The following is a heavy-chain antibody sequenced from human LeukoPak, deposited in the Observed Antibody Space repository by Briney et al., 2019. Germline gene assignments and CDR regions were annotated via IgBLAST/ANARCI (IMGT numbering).Heavy chain of an antibody. CDR2: ISSSSSTI. Sequence: PGGSLRVSCAASGFTFSSYSMNWVRQAPGNGLVWVSYISSSSSTIYYADSVKGRFTISRDNAKNSLYLQMNSLRAEDTAVYYCARDSSYYYDSSGYYSGVYWGQGTLVTVSS. V-gene: IGHV3-48*01. J-gene: IGHJ4*02. CDR1: GFTFSSYS. CDR3: ARDSSYYYDSSGYYSGVY. D-gene: IGHD3-22*01.